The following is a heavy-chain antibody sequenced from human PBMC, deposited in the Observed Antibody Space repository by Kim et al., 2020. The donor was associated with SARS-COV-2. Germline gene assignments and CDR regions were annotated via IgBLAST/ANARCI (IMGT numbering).Heavy chain of an antibody. J-gene: IGHJ5*02. D-gene: IGHD5-18*01. V-gene: IGHV3-21*01. CDR3: ASEGSSYGWGWFDP. Sequence: ADSGKGRFTISRDNANNSLYLQMNSLRAEDTAVYYCASEGSSYGWGWFDPWGQGTLVTVSS.